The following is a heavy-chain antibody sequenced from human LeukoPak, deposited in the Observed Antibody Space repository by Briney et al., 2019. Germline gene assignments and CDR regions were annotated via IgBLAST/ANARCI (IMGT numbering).Heavy chain of an antibody. Sequence: SETLSLTCTVSGGSISSYYWSWIRQPPGKGLEWIGYIYYSGSTNYNPSLKSRVTISVDTPKNQFSLKLSSVTAADTAVYYCARDLADSSGYPNAFDIWGQGTMVTVSS. V-gene: IGHV4-59*01. D-gene: IGHD3-22*01. CDR2: IYYSGST. J-gene: IGHJ3*02. CDR1: GGSISSYY. CDR3: ARDLADSSGYPNAFDI.